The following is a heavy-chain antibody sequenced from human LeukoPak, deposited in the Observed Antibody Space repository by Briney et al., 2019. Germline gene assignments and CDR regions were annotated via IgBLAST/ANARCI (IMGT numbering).Heavy chain of an antibody. Sequence: GSLRLSCAASGFTFSSYAMSWVRQAPGKGLEWIGSIYHSGSTYYNPSLKSRVTISVDTSKSQFSLKLSSVTAADTAVYYCARVRADSSGLTLVDYWGQGTLVTVSS. CDR2: IYHSGST. D-gene: IGHD3-22*01. J-gene: IGHJ4*02. CDR1: GFTFSSYA. V-gene: IGHV4-38-2*01. CDR3: ARVRADSSGLTLVDY.